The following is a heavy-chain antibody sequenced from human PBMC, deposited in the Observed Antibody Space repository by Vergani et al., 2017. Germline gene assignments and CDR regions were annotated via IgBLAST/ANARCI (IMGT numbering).Heavy chain of an antibody. J-gene: IGHJ5*02. D-gene: IGHD1-14*01. V-gene: IGHV4-61*02. CDR3: ARGGIIRRSNQNWFDP. Sequence: QVQLQESGPGLVKPSQTLSLTCTVSGGSISSGSYYWSWIRQPAGKGLEWIGRIYTSGSTNYNPSLKSRVTISVDTSKNQFSLKLSSVTAADTAVYYCARGGIIRRSNQNWFDPWGQGTLVTVSS. CDR2: IYTSGST. CDR1: GGSISSGSYY.